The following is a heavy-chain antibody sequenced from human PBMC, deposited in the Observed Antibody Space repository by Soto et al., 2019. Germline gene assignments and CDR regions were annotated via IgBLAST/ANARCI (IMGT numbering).Heavy chain of an antibody. Sequence: PSETLSLTCTVSGGSVSSGSYYWSWIRQPPGKGLEWIGYIYYSGSTNYNPSLKSRVTISVDTSKNQFSLKLSSVTAADTAVYYCARGGEMATIREDFFDYWGQGTLVTVSS. V-gene: IGHV4-61*01. CDR2: IYYSGST. J-gene: IGHJ4*02. CDR3: ARGGEMATIREDFFDY. D-gene: IGHD5-12*01. CDR1: GGSVSSGSYY.